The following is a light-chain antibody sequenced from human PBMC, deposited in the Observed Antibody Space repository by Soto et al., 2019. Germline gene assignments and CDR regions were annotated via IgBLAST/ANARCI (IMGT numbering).Light chain of an antibody. CDR3: HQRSTWPFT. V-gene: IGKV3-11*01. Sequence: EIVLTQSPATLSLSPGERATLSCRASQSISSYLAWYQQKPDQAPRLLIYDASNRATGIPARFSGSGSGTDFTLTISSLEPEXFAVYYCHQRSTWPFTFGPGTKVDIK. CDR1: QSISSY. CDR2: DAS. J-gene: IGKJ3*01.